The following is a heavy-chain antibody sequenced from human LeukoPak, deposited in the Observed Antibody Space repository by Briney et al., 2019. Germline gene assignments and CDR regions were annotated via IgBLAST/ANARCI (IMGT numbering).Heavy chain of an antibody. CDR2: IYYSGST. CDR3: ARPPYYDFWNGHYPDF. V-gene: IGHV4-59*01. Sequence: SETLSLTCTVSGGSISSYYWSWIRQPPGKGLEWIGYIYYSGSTNYNPSLKSRVTISVDTSKNQFSLKLSSVTAADTAMYYCARPPYYDFWNGHYPDFWGQGTLVTVSS. J-gene: IGHJ4*02. CDR1: GGSISSYY. D-gene: IGHD3-3*01.